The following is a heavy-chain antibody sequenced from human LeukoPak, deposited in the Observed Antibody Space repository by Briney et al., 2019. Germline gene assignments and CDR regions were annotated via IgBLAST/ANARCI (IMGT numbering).Heavy chain of an antibody. V-gene: IGHV5-51*01. Sequence: GESLKISCKGSGYNFTNYWIGWVRQMPGKGLEWMGIIYPGDSGTRYTPSFQGQVIISADKSISTAYLQWSTLKASDTAMYYCARQVTTGVHWFDPWGQGTLVTVSS. CDR3: ARQVTTGVHWFDP. CDR1: GYNFTNYW. D-gene: IGHD1-1*01. J-gene: IGHJ5*02. CDR2: IYPGDSGT.